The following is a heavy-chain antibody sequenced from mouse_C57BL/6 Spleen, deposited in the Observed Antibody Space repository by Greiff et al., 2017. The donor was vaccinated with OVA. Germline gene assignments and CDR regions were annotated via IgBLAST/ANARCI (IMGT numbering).Heavy chain of an antibody. CDR1: GFSLTSYG. V-gene: IGHV2-5*01. D-gene: IGHD4-1*01. CDR2: IWRGGST. J-gene: IGHJ1*03. Sequence: QVQLQQSGPGLVQPSQSLSITCTVSGFSLTSYGVNCVRQSPGKGLEWLGVIWRGGSTDYNDAFMSRLSNTKDKSKSQVFFKMNSLQADDTAIYYCASPLGYFDVWGTGTTVTVSS. CDR3: ASPLGYFDV.